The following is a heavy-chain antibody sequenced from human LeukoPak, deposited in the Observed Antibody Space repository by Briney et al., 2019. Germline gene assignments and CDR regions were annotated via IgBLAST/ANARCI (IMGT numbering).Heavy chain of an antibody. D-gene: IGHD5-24*01. CDR3: ARIVEMATITDY. V-gene: IGHV1-2*02. J-gene: IGHJ4*02. CDR1: GYTFTGYY. CDR2: INPNSGGT. Sequence: GASVKVSCKASGYTFTGYYIHWVRQAPGQGLEWMGWINPNSGGTNYAQKFQGRVTMTRDTSISTAYMELSRLRSDDTAVYYCARIVEMATITDYWGQGTLVTVSS.